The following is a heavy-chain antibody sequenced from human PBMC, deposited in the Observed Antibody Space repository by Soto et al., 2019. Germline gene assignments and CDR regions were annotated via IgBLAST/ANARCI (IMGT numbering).Heavy chain of an antibody. J-gene: IGHJ4*02. V-gene: IGHV1-18*01. Sequence: ASVKVSCKASGYTFTSYGISWVRQAPGQGLEWMGWISAYNGNTNYAQKLQGRVTMTTDTSTSTAYMELRSLRSDDTAVYYCARDPSGYDYGYFDYWGQGTLVTVSS. CDR2: ISAYNGNT. CDR1: GYTFTSYG. D-gene: IGHD5-12*01. CDR3: ARDPSGYDYGYFDY.